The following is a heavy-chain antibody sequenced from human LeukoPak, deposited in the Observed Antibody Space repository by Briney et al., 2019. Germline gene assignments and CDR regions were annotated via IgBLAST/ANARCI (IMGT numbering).Heavy chain of an antibody. CDR1: GGSFSGYY. CDR3: ARGRYYGDYRVDP. J-gene: IGHJ5*02. CDR2: INHSGST. Sequence: SETLSLTCAVYGGSFSGYYWSWIRQPPGKGLEWIGEINHSGSTNYNPSLKSRVTISVDTSKNQFSLKLSSVTAADTAVYYCARGRYYGDYRVDPWGQGTPVTVSS. V-gene: IGHV4-34*01. D-gene: IGHD4-17*01.